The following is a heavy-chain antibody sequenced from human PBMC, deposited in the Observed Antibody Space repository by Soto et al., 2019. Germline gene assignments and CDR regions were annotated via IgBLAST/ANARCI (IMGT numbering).Heavy chain of an antibody. CDR3: TTGPNLRPLAALDI. V-gene: IGHV3-15*01. J-gene: IGHJ3*02. CDR1: GFTFTNAW. CDR2: IKSKSDGGTI. Sequence: VQLVESGGGLVKPGGSLRLSCAASGFTFTNAWMTWVRQGPGKGLEWVGRIKSKSDGGTIDYAAPVKGRFTISRDDSKNTLYLQMNSLKTEDTAVYYCTTGPNLRPLAALDIWGQGTVVTVSS.